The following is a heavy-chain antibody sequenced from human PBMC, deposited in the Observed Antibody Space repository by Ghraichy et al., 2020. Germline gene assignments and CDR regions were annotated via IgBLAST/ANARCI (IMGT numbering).Heavy chain of an antibody. CDR2: IYHSGST. Sequence: SETLSLTCAVSGGSISSGGYSWSWIRQPPGKGLEWIGYIYHSGSTYYNPSLKSRVTISVDRSKNQFSLKLSSVTAADTAVYYCARGVGDYGDYAQHFDYWGQGTLVTVSS. CDR3: ARGVGDYGDYAQHFDY. D-gene: IGHD4-17*01. CDR1: GGSISSGGYS. J-gene: IGHJ4*02. V-gene: IGHV4-30-2*01.